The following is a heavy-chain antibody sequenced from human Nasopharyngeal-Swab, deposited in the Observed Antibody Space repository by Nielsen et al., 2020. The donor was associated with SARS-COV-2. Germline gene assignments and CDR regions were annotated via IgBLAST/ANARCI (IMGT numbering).Heavy chain of an antibody. CDR1: GGSISSSNW. D-gene: IGHD2-15*01. J-gene: IGHJ4*02. V-gene: IGHV4-4*02. Sequence: SETLSLTCAVSGGSISSSNWWSWVRQSPGKGLEWLGEIYHSGSTNYNPSLKSRVTISVDKSKNQFSLKLSSVTAADTAVYYCARVHAGCSYSSSDSSCYISDWGQGTLVTVS. CDR2: IYHSGST. CDR3: ARVHAGCSYSSSDSSCYISD.